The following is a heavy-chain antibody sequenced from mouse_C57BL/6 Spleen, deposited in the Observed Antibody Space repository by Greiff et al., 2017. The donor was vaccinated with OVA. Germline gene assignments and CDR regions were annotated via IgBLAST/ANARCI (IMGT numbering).Heavy chain of an antibody. D-gene: IGHD1-1*01. CDR2: IDPSDSGT. V-gene: IGHV1-52*01. CDR1: GYTFTSYW. J-gene: IGHJ2*01. Sequence: VQLQQPGAELVRPGSSVKLSCKASGYTFTSYWMHWVKQRPIQGLEWIGNIDPSDSGTHYNQKFKDKATLTVDKSSSTAYMQLSSLTSEDSAVYYCARENYYGSSYWGYWGQGTTLTVSS. CDR3: ARENYYGSSYWGY.